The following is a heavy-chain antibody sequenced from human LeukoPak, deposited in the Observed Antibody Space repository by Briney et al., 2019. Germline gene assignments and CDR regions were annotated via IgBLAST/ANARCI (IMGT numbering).Heavy chain of an antibody. D-gene: IGHD1-1*01. CDR1: GFTFNSYG. CDR2: ISYGGSNK. V-gene: IGHV3-30*03. Sequence: PGGSLRLSCAASGFTFNSYGMHWVRQAPGKGLEWVAVISYGGSNKYYADSVRGRFTISRDNFKNTLYLQMNSLRAEDTAVYYCARDKTGQNYYYGMDVWGQGTTVTVSS. CDR3: ARDKTGQNYYYGMDV. J-gene: IGHJ6*02.